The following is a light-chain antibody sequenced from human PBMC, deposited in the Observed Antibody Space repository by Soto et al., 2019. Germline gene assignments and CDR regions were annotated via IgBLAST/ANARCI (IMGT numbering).Light chain of an antibody. CDR1: QSVSSSY. J-gene: IGKJ2*01. Sequence: ETVLTQSPGTLSLSPGERATLSCRASQSVSSSYLAWYQQKPGQAPRLLIYATSSRATGIPDRFSGSGSGTDFTLTISRLEPEDFVVYYCQHYGTSPQTFGQGTNLEIK. CDR3: QHYGTSPQT. CDR2: ATS. V-gene: IGKV3-20*01.